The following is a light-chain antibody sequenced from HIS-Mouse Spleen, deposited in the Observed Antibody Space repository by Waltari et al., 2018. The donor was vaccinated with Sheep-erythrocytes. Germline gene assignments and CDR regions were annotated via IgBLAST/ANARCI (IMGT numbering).Light chain of an antibody. J-gene: IGLJ1*01. V-gene: IGLV3-10*01. CDR3: YSTDSSGNHYV. CDR2: KDS. Sequence: SYELTQPTSVSVSPGQSASITCAGHALPKNHAYWYLQKSSQAPVLVIYKDSKRPSGIPERFSGSSSGTMATLTISGAQVEDEADYYCYSTDSSGNHYVFGTGTKVTVL. CDR1: ALPKNH.